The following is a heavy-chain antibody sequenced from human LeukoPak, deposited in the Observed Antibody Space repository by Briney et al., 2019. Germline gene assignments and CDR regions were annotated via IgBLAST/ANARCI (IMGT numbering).Heavy chain of an antibody. J-gene: IGHJ6*03. CDR2: IYYSGST. V-gene: IGHV4-34*01. Sequence: SETLSLTCAVYGGSFSGYYWSWIRQPPGKGLEWIGSIYYSGSTYYNPSLKSRVTISVDTSKNQFSLKLSSVTAADTAVYYCARGRSYDFCMDVWGKGTTVTVSS. D-gene: IGHD3-3*01. CDR1: GGSFSGYY. CDR3: ARGRSYDFCMDV.